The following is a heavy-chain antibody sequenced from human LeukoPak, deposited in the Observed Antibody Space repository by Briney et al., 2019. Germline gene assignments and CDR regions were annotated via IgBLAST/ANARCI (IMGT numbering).Heavy chain of an antibody. J-gene: IGHJ4*02. D-gene: IGHD3-22*01. CDR2: ISSSSSYI. CDR3: ARAGYYDSTGDYFDY. V-gene: IGHV3-21*01. Sequence: PGGSLRLSCAASGFTFSSYSMNWVRQAPGKGLEWVSSISSSSSYIYYADSVKGRFTISRDNAKNSLYLQMNSLRAEDTAVYYCARAGYYDSTGDYFDYWGQGTLVTVSS. CDR1: GFTFSSYS.